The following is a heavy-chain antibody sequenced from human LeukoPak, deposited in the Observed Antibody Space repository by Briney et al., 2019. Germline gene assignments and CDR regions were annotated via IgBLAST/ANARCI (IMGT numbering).Heavy chain of an antibody. V-gene: IGHV3-23*01. D-gene: IGHD3-10*01. CDR3: ARLYGSGSYYTTYYYYYYMDV. Sequence: GGSLRLSCAASGFTFSSYAMSWVRQAPGKGLEWVSAISGSGGSTYYADSVKGRFTISRDNSKNTLYLQMNSLRAEDTAVYYCARLYGSGSYYTTYYYYYYMDVWGKGTTVTISS. CDR1: GFTFSSYA. J-gene: IGHJ6*03. CDR2: ISGSGGST.